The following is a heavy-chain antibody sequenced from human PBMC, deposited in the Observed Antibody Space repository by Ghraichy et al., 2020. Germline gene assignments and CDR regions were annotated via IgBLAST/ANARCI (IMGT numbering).Heavy chain of an antibody. CDR1: GFTFSSYA. CDR2: ISYDGSNK. D-gene: IGHD4-17*01. V-gene: IGHV3-30-3*01. Sequence: GGSLRLSCAASGFTFSSYAMHWVRQAPGKGLEWVAVISYDGSNKYYADSVKGRFTISRDNSKNTLYLQMNSLRAEDTAVYYCARDPGFTVTTTGVEMYFDYWGQGTLVTVSS. CDR3: ARDPGFTVTTTGVEMYFDY. J-gene: IGHJ4*02.